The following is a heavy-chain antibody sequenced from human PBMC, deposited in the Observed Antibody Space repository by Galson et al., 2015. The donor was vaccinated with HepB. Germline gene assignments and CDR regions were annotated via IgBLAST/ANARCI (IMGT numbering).Heavy chain of an antibody. CDR2: ISSSSSYT. V-gene: IGHV3-11*05. D-gene: IGHD2-15*01. CDR1: GFTFSDYY. Sequence: SLRLSCAASGFTFSDYYMSWIRQAPGKGLEWVSYISSSSSYTNYADSGKGRFTIARDNAKNSLYLQMNSLRAEDTAVYYCARDRLGYCSGGRGYSFDYWGQGTLVTVSS. CDR3: ARDRLGYCSGGRGYSFDY. J-gene: IGHJ4*02.